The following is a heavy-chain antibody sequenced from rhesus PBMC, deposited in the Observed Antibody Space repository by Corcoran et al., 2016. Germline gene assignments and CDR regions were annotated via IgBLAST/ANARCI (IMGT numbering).Heavy chain of an antibody. J-gene: IGHJ4*01. Sequence: QLQLQESGPGLVKPSETLSLTCAVSGGSISSNYWSWLRQPPGKALEWIGRVPGSGSTDSSPSFGSRCTLSADTSKNQFSLELNSVTAADAAVYYCARYGTVFVGDFDSWGQGVLVTVSS. V-gene: IGHV4-173*01. D-gene: IGHD4-29*01. CDR1: GGSISSNY. CDR3: ARYGTVFVGDFDS. CDR2: VPGSGST.